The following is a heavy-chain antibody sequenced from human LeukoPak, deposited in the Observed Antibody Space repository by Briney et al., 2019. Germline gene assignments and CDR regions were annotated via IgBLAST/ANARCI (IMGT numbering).Heavy chain of an antibody. V-gene: IGHV5-51*01. Sequence: GESLQISCKGSGYSFTSYWIGWVRQVRGKGLEWMGIIYPGDSDTRYSPSFQGQATISADKSNSTAYLQWSSLKASDTAMYYCAREGSSGGSPEDYGMDVWGQGTTVTVSS. CDR3: AREGSSGGSPEDYGMDV. CDR2: IYPGDSDT. D-gene: IGHD2-15*01. J-gene: IGHJ6*02. CDR1: GYSFTSYW.